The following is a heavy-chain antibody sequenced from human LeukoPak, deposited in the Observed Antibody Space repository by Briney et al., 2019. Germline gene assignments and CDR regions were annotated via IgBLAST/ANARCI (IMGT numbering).Heavy chain of an antibody. CDR2: ISSSSSYI. J-gene: IGHJ4*02. CDR3: ARRNPGDYRPQGDARFDY. Sequence: PGGSLRLSCAASGFTFSRYSMNWVRQAPGKGLEWVSSISSSSSYIYYADSVKGRFTISRDNAKNSLYLQMNSLRAEDTAVYYCARRNPGDYRPQGDARFDYWGQGTLVTVSS. D-gene: IGHD2-21*02. V-gene: IGHV3-21*01. CDR1: GFTFSRYS.